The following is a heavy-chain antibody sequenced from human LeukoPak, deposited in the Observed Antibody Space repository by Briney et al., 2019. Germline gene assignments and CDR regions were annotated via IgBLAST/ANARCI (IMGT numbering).Heavy chain of an antibody. CDR3: ARGRYCSADICSGGDAFDI. D-gene: IGHD2-15*01. Sequence: SETLSLTCTVSGGSINNYYWSWIRQPAGKGLEWIGRIYTRGGTNYNPSLKSRVTMSVDTSKNQFSLKLSSATAADTAVYYCARGRYCSADICSGGDAFDIWGQGTMVSVSS. V-gene: IGHV4-4*07. CDR2: IYTRGGT. CDR1: GGSINNYY. J-gene: IGHJ3*02.